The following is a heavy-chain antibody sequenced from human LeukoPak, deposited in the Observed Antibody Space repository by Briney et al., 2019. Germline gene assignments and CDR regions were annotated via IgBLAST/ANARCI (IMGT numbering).Heavy chain of an antibody. D-gene: IGHD4-17*01. CDR2: IYSGGST. V-gene: IGHV3-53*05. Sequence: GGSLRLSCAGSGFTFSSYSMNWVRQAPGKGLEWVSVIYSGGSTYYADSVKGRFTISRDNSKNTLYLQMNSLRAEDTAVYYCAKGLYGFQHWGQGTLVTVSS. CDR1: GFTFSSYS. CDR3: AKGLYGFQH. J-gene: IGHJ1*01.